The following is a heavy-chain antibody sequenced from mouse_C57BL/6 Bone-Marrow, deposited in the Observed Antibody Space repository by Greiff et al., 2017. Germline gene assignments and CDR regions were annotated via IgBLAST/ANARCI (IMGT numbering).Heavy chain of an antibody. CDR1: GFTFSDAW. CDR2: IRNKANNHAT. Sequence: EVKLMESGGGLVQPGGSMKLSCAASGFTFSDAWMAWVRQSPEKGLEWVADIRNKANNHATYYAESVKGRFTISRDDSKSSVYLQMNSLRAEDTGIYYCTPHYYGSSFAYWGQGTLVTVSA. J-gene: IGHJ3*01. CDR3: TPHYYGSSFAY. V-gene: IGHV6-6*01. D-gene: IGHD1-1*01.